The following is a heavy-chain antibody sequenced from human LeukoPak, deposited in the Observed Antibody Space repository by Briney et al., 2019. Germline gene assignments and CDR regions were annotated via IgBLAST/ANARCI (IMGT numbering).Heavy chain of an antibody. CDR2: FDPEDGET. V-gene: IGHV1-24*01. Sequence: ASVKVSCKVSGYTLTELSMHWVRQAPGKGLEWMGGFDPEDGETIYAQKFQGRVTMTEDTSTDTAYMELSSLRSEDTAVYYCARDGDNIVVVPAPLDYWGQGTLVTVSS. J-gene: IGHJ4*02. CDR3: ARDGDNIVVVPAPLDY. D-gene: IGHD2-2*01. CDR1: GYTLTELS.